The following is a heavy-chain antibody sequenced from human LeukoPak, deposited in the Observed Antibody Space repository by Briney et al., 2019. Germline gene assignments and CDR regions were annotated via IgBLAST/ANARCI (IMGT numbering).Heavy chain of an antibody. J-gene: IGHJ4*02. D-gene: IGHD6-13*01. Sequence: SVKVSCKASGGTFSSYAISWVRQAPGQGLEWMGGIIPIFGTANYAHKFPGRVTITTDESTSTAYMELSSLRSEDTAVYYCALSLASSSWYIFDYWGQGTLVTVSS. V-gene: IGHV1-69*05. CDR2: IIPIFGTA. CDR1: GGTFSSYA. CDR3: ALSLASSSWYIFDY.